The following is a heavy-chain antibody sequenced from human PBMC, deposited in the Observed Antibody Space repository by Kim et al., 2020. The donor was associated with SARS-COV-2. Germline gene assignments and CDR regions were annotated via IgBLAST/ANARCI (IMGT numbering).Heavy chain of an antibody. CDR2: ISGSGGRT. CDR3: ANGGSYYDFCLDC. CDR1: GFTFRSYA. J-gene: IGHJ4*02. Sequence: GGSLRLSCAASGFTFRSYAMSWVRQAPGKGLEWVSSISGSGGRTYYADSVKGQFTISRDNSKNTLYLQMNSLRAEDTAVYYCANGGSYYDFCLDCWGLGTLVTVPS. D-gene: IGHD3-3*01. V-gene: IGHV3-23*01.